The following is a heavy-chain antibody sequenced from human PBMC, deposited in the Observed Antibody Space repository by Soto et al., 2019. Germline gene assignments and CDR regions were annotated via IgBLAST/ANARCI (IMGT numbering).Heavy chain of an antibody. CDR2: INSRAGTT. Sequence: EVQLLESGGGLVQPGGSLRLSCAASGFTFSSFAMSWVRQAPGKGLEWVSGINSRAGTTYYADSVQGRFTISRDNSKNTLYLQMNSLTAEDTAVYYCAKDRSSTSCYAFDYWGRGTLVTVSS. CDR3: AKDRSSTSCYAFDY. V-gene: IGHV3-23*01. CDR1: GFTFSSFA. J-gene: IGHJ4*02. D-gene: IGHD2-2*01.